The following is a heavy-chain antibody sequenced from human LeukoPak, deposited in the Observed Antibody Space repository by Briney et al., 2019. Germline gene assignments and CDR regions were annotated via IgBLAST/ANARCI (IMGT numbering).Heavy chain of an antibody. D-gene: IGHD5-12*01. Sequence: GGSLRLSCAASGFTFSSYWMHWVRQAPGKGLVWVSRINSDGSSTSYADSVKGRFTISRGNAKNTLYLQMNSLRAEDTAVYYCARAGQWLRSHYYYMDVWGKGTTVTISS. CDR2: INSDGSST. V-gene: IGHV3-74*01. CDR3: ARAGQWLRSHYYYMDV. J-gene: IGHJ6*03. CDR1: GFTFSSYW.